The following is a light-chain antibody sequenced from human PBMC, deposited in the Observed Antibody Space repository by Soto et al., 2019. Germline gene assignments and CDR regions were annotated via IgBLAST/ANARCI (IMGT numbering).Light chain of an antibody. J-gene: IGKJ1*01. CDR3: QQYHNWWT. CDR1: QSVSSN. Sequence: TQVPGHLVGFSGERGNLSCRGSQSVSSNLVWYQQEPGQAPRLLIYGASTRVTGIPARFSGSGSGTEFTLTIRSLQSEDFAVYYCQQYHNWWTFGQGTKVDIK. V-gene: IGKV3-15*01. CDR2: GAS.